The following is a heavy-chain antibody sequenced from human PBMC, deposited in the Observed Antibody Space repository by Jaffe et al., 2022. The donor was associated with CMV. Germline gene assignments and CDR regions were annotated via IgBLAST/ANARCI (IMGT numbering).Heavy chain of an antibody. V-gene: IGHV4-59*01. D-gene: IGHD1-7*01. CDR1: GGSISSYD. CDR2: ISYSGTT. Sequence: QVQLQESGPGLVKPSETLSLTCTVSGGSISSYDWSWIRQPPGKGLEWLGYISYSGTTDYNPSLKSRVTMSMDTSRNQFSLRLSSVTAADTAVYYCARTSPTSLERWNYPRRALFDPWGQGTLVIVSS. J-gene: IGHJ5*02. CDR3: ARTSPTSLERWNYPRRALFDP.